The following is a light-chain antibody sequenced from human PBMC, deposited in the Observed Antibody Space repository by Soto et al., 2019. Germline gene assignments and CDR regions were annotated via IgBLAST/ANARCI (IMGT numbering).Light chain of an antibody. V-gene: IGLV2-8*01. Sequence: QSALTQPPSASGSPGQSVTISCTGTSSDVGTYNYVSWYQQHPGKAPKLLIYEVSKRPSGVPDRFSGSKSGNTASLTVSGLQAEDEADYYCSSYAGSNNFVFGTRTKVTVL. CDR1: SSDVGTYNY. CDR3: SSYAGSNNFV. J-gene: IGLJ1*01. CDR2: EVS.